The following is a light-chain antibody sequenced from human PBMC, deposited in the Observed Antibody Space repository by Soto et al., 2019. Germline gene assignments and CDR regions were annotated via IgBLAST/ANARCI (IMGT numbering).Light chain of an antibody. V-gene: IGKV2-30*01. Sequence: DVVMTQSPLSLPVTLGQPASISCRSSQSLVSSNGNTILIWFQQRPGQSPRRRIYKVSNRDSAVPDRFTGSGSGTDFTMEISRVEAEDVGVYYCMQATHRPWTFGQGTKVEIK. CDR2: KVS. CDR1: QSLVSSNGNTI. J-gene: IGKJ1*01. CDR3: MQATHRPWT.